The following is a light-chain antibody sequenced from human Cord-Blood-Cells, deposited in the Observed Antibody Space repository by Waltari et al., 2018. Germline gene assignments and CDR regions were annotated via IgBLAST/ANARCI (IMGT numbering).Light chain of an antibody. CDR2: EGS. V-gene: IGLV2-23*01. CDR3: CSHAGRSATE. J-gene: IGLJ3*02. Sequence: QSALTQPASVSGSPGQSITISCNGTSSDVGSYNIVSWYQQHPGKAPKLMIYEGSKRPLLFSNTASGANSTNSASLSIPGLLPMDEADYWCCSHAGRSATEFGG. CDR1: SSDVGSYNI.